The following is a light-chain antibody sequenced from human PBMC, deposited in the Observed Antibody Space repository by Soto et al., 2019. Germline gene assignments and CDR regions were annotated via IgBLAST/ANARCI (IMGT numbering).Light chain of an antibody. CDR2: DSS. CDR1: QSVSSN. J-gene: IGKJ5*01. V-gene: IGKV3-15*01. CDR3: WPMT. Sequence: EIVLKQSPATLSLSPGERATLSCRASQSVSSNLAWYQQKPGQAPRLLIYDSSTRATGIPARFSGSESGTEFTLTISSLQSEDFAVYHNWPMTFGQGTRLEIK.